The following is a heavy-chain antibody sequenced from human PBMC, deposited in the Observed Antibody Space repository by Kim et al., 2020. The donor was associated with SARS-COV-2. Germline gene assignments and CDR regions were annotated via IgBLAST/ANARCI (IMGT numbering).Heavy chain of an antibody. CDR1: EFSFSDYY. V-gene: IGHV3-11*01. CDR3: ARVVQGSDGMDV. J-gene: IGHJ6*01. CDR2: ISGSSNTI. Sequence: GGSLRLSCVASEFSFSDYYMSWVRQVPGKGLEWLSHISGSSNTIVYADSAKGRFTISRDNAKNSLHLQMNSLRADDTAVYYCARVVQGSDGMDVWGQGTTVIVSS.